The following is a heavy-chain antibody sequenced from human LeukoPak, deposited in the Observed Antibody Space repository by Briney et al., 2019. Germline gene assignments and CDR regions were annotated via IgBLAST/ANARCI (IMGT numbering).Heavy chain of an antibody. Sequence: GGSLKLSRAASGFTFSGSAMHWVRQASGKGLEWVGRIRSKANSYATAYAGSVKGRFTISRDDSKNTAYLQMNSLKTEDTAVYYCTRLYGDHAGGAFDIWGQGTMVTVSS. CDR1: GFTFSGSA. D-gene: IGHD4-17*01. J-gene: IGHJ3*02. CDR2: IRSKANSYAT. V-gene: IGHV3-73*01. CDR3: TRLYGDHAGGAFDI.